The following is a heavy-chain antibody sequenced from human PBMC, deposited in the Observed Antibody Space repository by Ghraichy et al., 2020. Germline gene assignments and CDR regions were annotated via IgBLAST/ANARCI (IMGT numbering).Heavy chain of an antibody. CDR2: IWYDGSNK. Sequence: GGSLRLSCAASGFTFSSYGMHWVHQAPGKGLEWVAVIWYDGSNKYYADSVKGRFTISRDKSKNTLYLQMNSLRAEDTAVYYCARLDYDTSGSFDYWGQGTLVTVSS. D-gene: IGHD3-22*01. V-gene: IGHV3-33*01. CDR1: GFTFSSYG. CDR3: ARLDYDTSGSFDY. J-gene: IGHJ4*02.